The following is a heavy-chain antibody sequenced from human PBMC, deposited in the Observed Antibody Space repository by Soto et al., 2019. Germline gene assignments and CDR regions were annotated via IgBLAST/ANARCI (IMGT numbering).Heavy chain of an antibody. CDR3: ARGPEGFHTLYNNWFEP. CDR1: VFFFSAYW. J-gene: IGHJ5*02. CDR2: IKQDGSET. Sequence: VGSLRLSCASSVFFFSAYWMSCVRHSPGKWLEWVASIKQDGSETYYLDSVKGRFTFSRDNAKNSLDLQMSSLRAEDTAVYYCARGPEGFHTLYNNWFEPWGQGTPDNVSS. V-gene: IGHV3-7*01. D-gene: IGHD2-2*02.